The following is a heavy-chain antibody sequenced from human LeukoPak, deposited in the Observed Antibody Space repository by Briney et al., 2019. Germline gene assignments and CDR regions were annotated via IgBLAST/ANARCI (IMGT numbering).Heavy chain of an antibody. V-gene: IGHV3-33*01. D-gene: IGHD1-26*01. J-gene: IGHJ4*02. CDR2: IWYDGSNK. CDR1: GFTFSSYG. CDR3: AITVGATEDC. Sequence: GRSLRLSCAASGFTFSSYGMQWVRQAPGKGLEWVAVIWYDGSNKYYADSVKGRFTISRDNAKNSLYLQMNSLRDEDTAVYYCAITVGATEDCWGQGTLVTVSS.